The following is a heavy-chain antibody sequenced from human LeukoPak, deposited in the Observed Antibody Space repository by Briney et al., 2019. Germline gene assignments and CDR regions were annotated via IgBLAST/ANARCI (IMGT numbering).Heavy chain of an antibody. Sequence: ASVNDSCQASRYTLTRYYMHWVRPAPPQGLEWMGITNPSCCSTSYAQQFEGRVTMTSNTSTSTVYIELSILRYEETAVYYCARGRRGTSCYRCALDYWGQGTLVTVSS. CDR1: RYTLTRYY. CDR2: TNPSCCST. CDR3: ARGRRGTSCYRCALDY. J-gene: IGHJ4*02. V-gene: IGHV1-46*03. D-gene: IGHD2-2*02.